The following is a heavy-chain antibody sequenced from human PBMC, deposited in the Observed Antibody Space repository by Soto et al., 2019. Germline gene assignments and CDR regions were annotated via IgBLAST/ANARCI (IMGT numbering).Heavy chain of an antibody. V-gene: IGHV4-34*01. J-gene: IGHJ6*02. CDR1: GGSFSGYY. Sequence: QVQLQQWGAGLLKPSETLSLTCAVYGGSFSGYYWSWIRQPPGKGLEWIGEINHSGSTNYNPSLKSRVTISVDTSKNQFSLKLSSVTAADTAVYYCASRPRFLERPPPPNYYYYYGMDVWGQGTTVTVSS. CDR2: INHSGST. D-gene: IGHD3-3*01. CDR3: ASRPRFLERPPPPNYYYYYGMDV.